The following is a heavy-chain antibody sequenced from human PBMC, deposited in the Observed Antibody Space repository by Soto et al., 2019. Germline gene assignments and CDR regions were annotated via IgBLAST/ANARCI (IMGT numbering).Heavy chain of an antibody. CDR3: AKRGGVVGGSEHPFFEY. CDR1: GFIFSNYG. CDR2: ISFDGKNR. Sequence: QVQLVESGGGVVQPGKSLRLSCAASGFIFSNYGMHWVRQAPGKGPEWVALISFDGKNRNYADSVKGRFTIYRDNPKNTLYLEMNSLRPEDTAFYYCAKRGGVVGGSEHPFFEYWGQGTLVTVSS. D-gene: IGHD2-15*01. J-gene: IGHJ4*02. V-gene: IGHV3-30*18.